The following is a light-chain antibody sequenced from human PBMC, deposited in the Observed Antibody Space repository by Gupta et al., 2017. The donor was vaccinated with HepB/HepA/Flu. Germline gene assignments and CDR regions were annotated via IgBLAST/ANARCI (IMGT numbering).Light chain of an antibody. J-gene: IGLJ1*01. CDR2: RNN. V-gene: IGLV1-47*01. CDR1: SSNIGSNY. Sequence: QSVLTPPPSASGTPGQRVTISCSGSSSNIGSNYVYWYQQFPGTAPKLLIYRNNPRPAGVPDRFSGSKSGTTASLAISGLRADDEADYYCATGDDSLSGYVFGNGTKVTVL. CDR3: ATGDDSLSGYV.